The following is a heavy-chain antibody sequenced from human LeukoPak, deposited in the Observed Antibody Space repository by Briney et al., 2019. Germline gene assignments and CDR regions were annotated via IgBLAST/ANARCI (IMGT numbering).Heavy chain of an antibody. V-gene: IGHV1-2*02. J-gene: IGHJ4*02. CDR1: GYSFPGYY. D-gene: IGHD1-26*01. CDR2: INTNNGGT. Sequence: ASVKVSCKASGYSFPGYYMHWVRQAPGQGLEGMGWINTNNGGTNYAQKIQGRVTMTRDTSINTAYMELSSLRSDDTAVYYCARDRVSGRNADYFDYWGQGTLVTVSS. CDR3: ARDRVSGRNADYFDY.